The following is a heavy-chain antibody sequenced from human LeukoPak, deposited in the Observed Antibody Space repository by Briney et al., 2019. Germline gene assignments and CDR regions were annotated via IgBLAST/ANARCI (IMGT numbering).Heavy chain of an antibody. D-gene: IGHD3-3*01. CDR3: AREYGGYYQLHDAFDI. CDR1: GFTFSSYA. Sequence: HPGGSLRLSCAASGFTFSSYAIHWVRQAPGKGLEYVSAISSNGGSTYYANSVKGRFTISRDNSENTLYLQMGSLRAEDMAVYYCAREYGGYYQLHDAFDIWGQGTMVPVSS. V-gene: IGHV3-64*01. J-gene: IGHJ3*02. CDR2: ISSNGGST.